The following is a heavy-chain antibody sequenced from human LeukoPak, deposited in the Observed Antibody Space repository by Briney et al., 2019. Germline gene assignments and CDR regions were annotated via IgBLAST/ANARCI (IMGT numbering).Heavy chain of an antibody. Sequence: GGSLRLSCAASGFTFSSYSMNWVRQAPGKGLEWVSSISSSSYIYYADSVKGRFTISRDNAKNSLYLQMNSLRAEDTAVYYCARDLRYGDAADLFDYWGQGTLVTVSS. CDR1: GFTFSSYS. CDR3: ARDLRYGDAADLFDY. J-gene: IGHJ4*02. D-gene: IGHD4-17*01. CDR2: ISSSSYI. V-gene: IGHV3-21*01.